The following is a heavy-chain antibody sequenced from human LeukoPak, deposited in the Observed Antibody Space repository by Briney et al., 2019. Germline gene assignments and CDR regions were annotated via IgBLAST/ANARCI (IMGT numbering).Heavy chain of an antibody. D-gene: IGHD2-2*01. J-gene: IGHJ4*02. Sequence: ASVKVSCKASGYTFTGYYMHWVRQAPGQGLEWMGWINPNSGGTNYAQKFQGRVTMTRDTSISTAYMELSRLRSDDTAVYYCAGVRGVAIMPLFDYWGQGTLVTVSS. CDR3: AGVRGVAIMPLFDY. V-gene: IGHV1-2*02. CDR2: INPNSGGT. CDR1: GYTFTGYY.